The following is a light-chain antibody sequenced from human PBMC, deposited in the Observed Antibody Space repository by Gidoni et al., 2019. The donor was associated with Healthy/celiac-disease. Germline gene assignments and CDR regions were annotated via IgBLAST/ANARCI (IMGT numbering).Light chain of an antibody. CDR2: EVS. J-gene: IGLJ2*01. V-gene: IGLV2-23*02. CDR1: SSDVWGFNL. Sequence: QSALTQPASVSGSPGPSITISCTGTSSDVWGFNLVSCYQQHPGKAPKLMIYEVSKRPSGVSNRFSGSKSGNTASLTISGLQAEDEADYYCCSYAGSSTYVVFGGGTKLTVL. CDR3: CSYAGSSTYVV.